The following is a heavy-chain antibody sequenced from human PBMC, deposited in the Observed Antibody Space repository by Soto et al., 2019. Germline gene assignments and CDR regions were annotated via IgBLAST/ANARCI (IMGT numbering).Heavy chain of an antibody. J-gene: IGHJ3*02. CDR3: AREDDSSGDGYDAFDI. CDR2: ISYDGRNK. CDR1: GFIFSTYA. Sequence: QVQLVESGGGVVQPGRSLRLSCAASGFIFSTYAMHWVRQAPGKGLEWVTFISYDGRNKYYADSVKDRFTISRDNSKNTLYLLMNSLRNEDTAVYYCAREDDSSGDGYDAFDIWGQGTMVTVSS. D-gene: IGHD3-22*01. V-gene: IGHV3-30*04.